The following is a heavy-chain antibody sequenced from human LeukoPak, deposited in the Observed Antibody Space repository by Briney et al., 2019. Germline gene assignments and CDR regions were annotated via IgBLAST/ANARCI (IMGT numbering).Heavy chain of an antibody. CDR2: IIPIFGTA. V-gene: IGHV1-69*05. D-gene: IGHD6-13*01. CDR1: GGTFSSYA. CDR3: ARVGIAAAGRPFDY. J-gene: IGHJ4*02. Sequence: ASVKVSCKDSGGTFSSYAISWVRQAPGQGLEWMGEIIPIFGTANYAQKFQGRVTITTDESTSTVYMELSSLRSEDTAVYYCARVGIAAAGRPFDYWGQGNLVTVSS.